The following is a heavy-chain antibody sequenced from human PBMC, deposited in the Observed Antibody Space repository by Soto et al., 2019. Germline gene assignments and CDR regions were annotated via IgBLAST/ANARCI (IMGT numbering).Heavy chain of an antibody. D-gene: IGHD1-26*01. CDR1: GFTFSSYA. CDR2: ISGSGGST. V-gene: IGHV3-23*01. J-gene: IGHJ4*02. Sequence: EVQLLESGGGLVQPGGSLRLSCAASGFTFSSYAMRWVRQAPGKGLEWVSAISGSGGSTYYADSVKGRFTISRDNSKNTLYLQMNSLRAEDTALYYCARRCSGSYYDYWGQGTLVTVSS. CDR3: ARRCSGSYYDY.